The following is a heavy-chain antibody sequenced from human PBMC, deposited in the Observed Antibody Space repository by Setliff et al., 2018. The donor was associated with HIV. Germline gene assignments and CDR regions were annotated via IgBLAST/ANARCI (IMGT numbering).Heavy chain of an antibody. J-gene: IGHJ4*02. CDR1: GVSLSTTGLR. D-gene: IGHD3-10*01. CDR3: ARTYGSASKLDY. Sequence: QTLTLTCTFSGVSLSTTGLRVTWIRQPPGKALEWLARIDWEDDKFYSTSLKTRLTISKDTSKNQVFLTMTNMDPVDTATYYCARTYGSASKLDYWGPGTLVTVSS. V-gene: IGHV2-70*04. CDR2: IDWEDDK.